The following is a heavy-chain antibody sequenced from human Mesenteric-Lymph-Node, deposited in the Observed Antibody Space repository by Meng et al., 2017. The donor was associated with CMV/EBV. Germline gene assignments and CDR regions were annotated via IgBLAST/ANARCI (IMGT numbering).Heavy chain of an antibody. D-gene: IGHD1-26*01. J-gene: IGHJ4*02. CDR3: AKERPLNRVAAVGYYDY. V-gene: IGHV3-23*01. CDR2: ISGSGFST. Sequence: GESLKISCAASGFTLGSYAMTWVRQAPGKGLEWVAAISGSGFSTYYADSVKGRFTISRDNSKNTLYLQMNSLRTEDTAVYYCAKERPLNRVAAVGYYDYWGQGTLVTVSS. CDR1: GFTLGSYA.